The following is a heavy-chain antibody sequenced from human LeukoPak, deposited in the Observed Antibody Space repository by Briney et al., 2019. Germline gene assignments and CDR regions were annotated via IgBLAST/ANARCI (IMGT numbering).Heavy chain of an antibody. Sequence: SETLSLTCTVSGGSISSYYWSWIRQPPGKGLEWIGYIYYSGSTNYNPSLKSRVTISVDTSKNQFPLKLSSVTAADTAVYYCARGYSSSWYKAPPGWFDPWGQGTLVTVSS. CDR2: IYYSGST. J-gene: IGHJ5*02. V-gene: IGHV4-59*01. CDR3: ARGYSSSWYKAPPGWFDP. D-gene: IGHD6-13*01. CDR1: GGSISSYY.